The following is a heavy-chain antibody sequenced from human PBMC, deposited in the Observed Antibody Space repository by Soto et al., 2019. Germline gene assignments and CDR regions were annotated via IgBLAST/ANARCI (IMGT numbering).Heavy chain of an antibody. CDR3: ADGLHCGGDCPISEYFHH. J-gene: IGHJ1*01. CDR1: GGSISSSSYY. Sequence: SETLSLTCTVSGGSISSSSYYWGWIRQPPGKGLEWIGSIYYSGSTYYNPSLKSRVTISVDTSKNQFSLKLTSVTAADTAVYYCADGLHCGGDCPISEYFHHWGQGTLVTVSS. D-gene: IGHD2-21*02. CDR2: IYYSGST. V-gene: IGHV4-39*01.